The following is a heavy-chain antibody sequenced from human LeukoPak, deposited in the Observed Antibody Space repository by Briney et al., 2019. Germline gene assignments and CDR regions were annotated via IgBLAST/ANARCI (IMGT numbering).Heavy chain of an antibody. J-gene: IGHJ4*02. D-gene: IGHD3-22*01. CDR2: ISYDGSNK. Sequence: PGGSLRLPCAASGFTFSSYAMHWVRQAPGKGLEWVAVISYDGSNKYYADSVKGRFTISRDNSKNTLYLQMNSLSAEDTAVYYCARGTTMIVVVVYYWGQGTLVTVSS. CDR1: GFTFSSYA. CDR3: ARGTTMIVVVVYY. V-gene: IGHV3-30-3*01.